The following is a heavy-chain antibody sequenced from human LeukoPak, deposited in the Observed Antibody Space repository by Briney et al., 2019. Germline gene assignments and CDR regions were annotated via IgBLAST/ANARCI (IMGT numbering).Heavy chain of an antibody. CDR2: MYPSGGST. CDR3: AREGPADTKYYFDY. J-gene: IGHJ4*02. D-gene: IGHD2-2*01. V-gene: IGHV1-46*01. CDR1: GFTFTNYY. Sequence: ASVKVSCKASGFTFTNYYVHWVRQAPGQGLEWMGIMYPSGGSTRSAQKFQGRVTMTSDTSTSTVYMELSSLRSEDSAVYYCAREGPADTKYYFDYWGLGTLVTVS.